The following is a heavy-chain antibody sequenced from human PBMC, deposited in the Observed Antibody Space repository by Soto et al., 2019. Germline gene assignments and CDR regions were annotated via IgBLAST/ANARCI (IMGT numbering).Heavy chain of an antibody. CDR1: GFTFSSYA. CDR2: ISYDGSNK. Sequence: QVQLVESGGGVVQPGRSLRLSCAASGFTFSSYAMHWVRQAPGKGLEWVAVISYDGSNKYYADSVKGRFTISRDNSKNKLYMQMNSLRSEDTAVYYCTSIPVGAIPHSPSFDYWGQGTLVTVSS. CDR3: TSIPVGAIPHSPSFDY. D-gene: IGHD1-26*01. J-gene: IGHJ4*02. V-gene: IGHV3-30-3*01.